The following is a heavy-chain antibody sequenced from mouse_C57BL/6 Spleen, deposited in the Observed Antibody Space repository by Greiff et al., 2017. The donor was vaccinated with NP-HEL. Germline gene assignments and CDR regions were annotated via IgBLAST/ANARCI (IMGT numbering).Heavy chain of an antibody. CDR3: ARDLRGSGAY. CDR2: ISDGGSYT. D-gene: IGHD1-1*01. Sequence: EVKLMESGGGLVKPGGSLKLSCAASGFTFSSYAMSWVRQTPEKRLEWVATISDGGSYTYYPDNVKGRFTISRDNAKNNLYLQMSHLKSEDTAMYYCARDLRGSGAYGGQGTLVTVSA. V-gene: IGHV5-4*01. CDR1: GFTFSSYA. J-gene: IGHJ3*01.